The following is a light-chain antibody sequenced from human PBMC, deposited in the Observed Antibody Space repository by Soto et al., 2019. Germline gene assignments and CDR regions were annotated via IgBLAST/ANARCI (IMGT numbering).Light chain of an antibody. CDR3: QQRSQWL. CDR1: QSVSSY. Sequence: EIVLTQSPATLSLSPGERATLSCRASQSVSSYLAWYQQKPGQAPRLLIYDASNRATGIPARFSGSGSGTDFTLTIRRLEPVDFAVYYCQQRSQWLFGGGTKVEIK. J-gene: IGKJ4*01. V-gene: IGKV3-11*01. CDR2: DAS.